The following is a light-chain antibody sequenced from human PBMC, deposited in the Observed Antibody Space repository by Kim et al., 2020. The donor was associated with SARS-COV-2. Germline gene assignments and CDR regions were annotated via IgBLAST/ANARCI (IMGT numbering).Light chain of an antibody. V-gene: IGKV3-11*01. CDR2: DAS. CDR1: QSVSSY. Sequence: EIVLTQCPATLSLSPGERATLSCRASQSVSSYLAWYQQKPGQAPRLLIYDASNRATGIPARFSGSGSGTDFTLTISSLEPEDFAVYYCQQRSNWLSITFGQGTRLEIK. CDR3: QQRSNWLSIT. J-gene: IGKJ5*01.